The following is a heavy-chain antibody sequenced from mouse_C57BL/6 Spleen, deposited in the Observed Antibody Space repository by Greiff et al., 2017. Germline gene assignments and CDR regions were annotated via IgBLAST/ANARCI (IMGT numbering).Heavy chain of an antibody. D-gene: IGHD4-1*01. V-gene: IGHV1-42*01. J-gene: IGHJ2*01. CDR3: ARNWGDY. CDR2: INPSTGGT. CDR1: GYSFTGYY. Sequence: VQLQQSGPELVKPGASVKISCKASGYSFTGYYMNWVKQSPEKSLEWIGEINPSTGGTTYNQKFKAKATLTVDKSSSTAYMQLKSLTSEDSAVYYCARNWGDYWGQGTTLTVSS.